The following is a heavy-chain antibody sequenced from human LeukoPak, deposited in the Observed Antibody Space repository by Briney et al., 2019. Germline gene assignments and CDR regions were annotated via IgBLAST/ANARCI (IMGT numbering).Heavy chain of an antibody. D-gene: IGHD3-22*01. V-gene: IGHV4-59*01. CDR3: AACDLTYYYDSSGHPRAPFDY. CDR1: GGSISSYY. J-gene: IGHJ4*02. CDR2: IYYSGST. Sequence: PSETLSLTCTVSGGSISSYYWSWIRQPPGKGLEWIGYIYYSGSTNYNPSLKSRVTISVDTSKNQFSLKLSSVTAADTAVYYCAACDLTYYYDSSGHPRAPFDYWGQGTLVTVSS.